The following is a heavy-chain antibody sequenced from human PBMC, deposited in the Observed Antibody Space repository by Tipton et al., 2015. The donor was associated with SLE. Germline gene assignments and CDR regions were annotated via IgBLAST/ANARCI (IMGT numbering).Heavy chain of an antibody. V-gene: IGHV4-39*07. CDR3: VRHDRWGPFDY. J-gene: IGHJ4*02. CDR1: GDSIRSNNYS. CDR2: IYYSGTT. Sequence: TLSLTCTVSGDSIRSNNYSWDWIRQSPGKGLEWIGSIYYSGTTYYNPSLKTRVTISVDTSKNQFSLTLSSVTAADTAVYFCVRHDRWGPFDYWGQGVLVTVSS. D-gene: IGHD4-23*01.